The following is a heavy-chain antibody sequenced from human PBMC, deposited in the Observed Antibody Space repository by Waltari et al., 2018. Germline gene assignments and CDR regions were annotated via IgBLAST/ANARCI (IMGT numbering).Heavy chain of an antibody. J-gene: IGHJ4*02. D-gene: IGHD3-3*01. V-gene: IGHV1-46*01. Sequence: MHWVRQAPGQGLEWMGIINPSGGSTSYAQKFQGRVTMTRDTSTSTVYMELSSLRSEDTAVYYCARERFLEWPGDHETFYFDYWGQGTLVTVSS. CDR3: ARERFLEWPGDHETFYFDY. CDR2: INPSGGST.